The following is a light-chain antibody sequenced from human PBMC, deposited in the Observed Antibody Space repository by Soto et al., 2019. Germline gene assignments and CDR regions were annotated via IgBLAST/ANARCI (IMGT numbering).Light chain of an antibody. CDR2: EAS. CDR3: QQRYNWLT. Sequence: VLTQSPATLSLSPGERATLSCRASENVRTFVDWYQQTPGQAPRLIIYEASSRATGIPARFSGGGSGTVFTLTISRLEPEDFAVYYCQQRYNWLTFGGGTKVDIK. CDR1: ENVRTF. V-gene: IGKV3-11*01. J-gene: IGKJ4*01.